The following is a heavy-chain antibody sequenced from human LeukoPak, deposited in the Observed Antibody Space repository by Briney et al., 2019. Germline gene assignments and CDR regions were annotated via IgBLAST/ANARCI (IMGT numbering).Heavy chain of an antibody. CDR1: VDSLSSSNYY. J-gene: IGHJ4*02. V-gene: IGHV4-39*01. CDR2: IYYSGST. Sequence: SETLSLTCTVSVDSLSSSNYYWGWIRQPPGKGLEWLGSIYYSGSTYYNPSLKSRVTISVDTSKNQFSLKLTSVTAADTAVYYCARRYYYDSSGYSYYFDFWGQGTLVTVSS. D-gene: IGHD3-22*01. CDR3: ARRYYYDSSGYSYYFDF.